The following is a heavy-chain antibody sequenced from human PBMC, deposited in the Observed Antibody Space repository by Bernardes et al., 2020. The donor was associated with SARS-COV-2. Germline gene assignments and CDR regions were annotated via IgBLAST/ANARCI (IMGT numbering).Heavy chain of an antibody. CDR2: INSSSGVT. V-gene: IGHV1-2*02. Sequence: SVQVSCKASGYTYTCYYLQWVRQAPGQGLEWMGWINSSSGVTNYAQKFQGRVTMTRDKSISTVYMELSRLRSDDTAVYYCARDGYSSGPYDSWGQGPLVTISS. CDR1: GYTYTCYY. J-gene: IGHJ4*02. CDR3: ARDGYSSGPYDS. D-gene: IGHD6-19*01.